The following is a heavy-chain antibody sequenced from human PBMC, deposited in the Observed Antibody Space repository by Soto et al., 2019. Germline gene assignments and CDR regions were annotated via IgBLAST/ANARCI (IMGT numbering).Heavy chain of an antibody. CDR1: GYSFTSYW. J-gene: IGHJ4*02. CDR2: IDPSDSYT. D-gene: IGHD3-22*01. Sequence: GESLKISCKGSGYSFTSYWISWVRQMPGKGLEWMGRIDPSDSYTNYSPSFQGHVTISADKSISTAYLQWSSLKASDTAMYYCASYYYDSSTYRDYWGQGTLVTVSS. V-gene: IGHV5-10-1*01. CDR3: ASYYYDSSTYRDY.